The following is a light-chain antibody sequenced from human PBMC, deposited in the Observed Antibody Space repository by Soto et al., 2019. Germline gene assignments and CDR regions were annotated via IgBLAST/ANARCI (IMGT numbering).Light chain of an antibody. CDR1: SSDIGGYKY. CDR3: SSYTSSSTYVV. V-gene: IGLV2-14*01. J-gene: IGLJ2*01. CDR2: EVS. Sequence: QSALTQPASVSGSLGQSITISCTGTSSDIGGYKYVSWYQQHPGKAPKLMIYEVSNRPSGVSNRFSGSKSGNTASLTISGLQAEDEADYYCSSYTSSSTYVVFGGGTKLTVL.